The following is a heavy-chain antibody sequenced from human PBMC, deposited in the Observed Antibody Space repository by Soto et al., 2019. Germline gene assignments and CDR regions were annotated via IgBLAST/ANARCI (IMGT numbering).Heavy chain of an antibody. D-gene: IGHD2-2*01. CDR1: GGSISSGGYS. J-gene: IGHJ4*02. CDR3: ARVPDR. V-gene: IGHV4-30-2*01. CDR2: IYHSGST. Sequence: SETLSLTCAVSGGSISSGGYSWSWIRQPPGKGLEWIGYIYHSGSTYYNPSLKSRVTISVDRSKNQFSLKLSSVTAEDTAVYYCARVPDRWGQGNLVTVSS.